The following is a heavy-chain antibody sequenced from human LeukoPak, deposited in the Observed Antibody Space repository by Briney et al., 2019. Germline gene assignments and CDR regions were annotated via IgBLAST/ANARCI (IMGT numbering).Heavy chain of an antibody. D-gene: IGHD4-17*01. CDR1: GVSISSGDYY. J-gene: IGHJ4*02. CDR3: ARVLSHRDNAGDYGYYFDY. CDR2: IFNSGST. Sequence: SETLSLTCIVSGVSISSGDYYWSWIRQPPGKGLQWIGYIFNSGSTSYDPSLKSRVTISVDTSKNQFSLRLSSVTAADTAVYYCARVLSHRDNAGDYGYYFDYWGQGTLVTVSS. V-gene: IGHV4-30-4*08.